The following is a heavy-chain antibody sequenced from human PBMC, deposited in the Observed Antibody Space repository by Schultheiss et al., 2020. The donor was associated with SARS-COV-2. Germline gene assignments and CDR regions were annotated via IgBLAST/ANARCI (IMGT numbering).Heavy chain of an antibody. Sequence: GGSLRLSCAASGFTFSSYWMSWVRQAPGKGLEWVANIKQDGSEKYYVDSVKGRFTISRDNAKNSLYLQMNSLRAEDTAVYYCARWIVVVNKGHKGTYYFDYWGQGTLVTVSS. D-gene: IGHD3-22*01. V-gene: IGHV3-7*01. CDR3: ARWIVVVNKGHKGTYYFDY. CDR1: GFTFSSYW. J-gene: IGHJ4*02. CDR2: IKQDGSEK.